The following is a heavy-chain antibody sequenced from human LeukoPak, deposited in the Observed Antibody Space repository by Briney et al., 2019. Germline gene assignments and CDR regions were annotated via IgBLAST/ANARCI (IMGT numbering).Heavy chain of an antibody. CDR1: GFTFSRYS. J-gene: IGHJ6*02. CDR3: ARGGYCSSTSCYLDAMDV. Sequence: PGGSLRLSCAASGFTFSRYSMNWVRQAPGKGLEWVSSISSSSSYIYYADSVKGRFTISRDNAKNSLYLQMNSLRAEDTAVYYCARGGYCSSTSCYLDAMDVWGQGTTVTVSS. V-gene: IGHV3-21*01. D-gene: IGHD2-2*01. CDR2: ISSSSSYI.